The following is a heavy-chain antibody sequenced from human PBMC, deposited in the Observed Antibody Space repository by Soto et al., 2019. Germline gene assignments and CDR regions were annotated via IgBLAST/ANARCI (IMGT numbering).Heavy chain of an antibody. V-gene: IGHV3-23*01. J-gene: IGHJ5*02. Sequence: GSLRLSCAASGFTFSSYAMSWVRQAPGKGLEWVSAISGSGGSTYYADSVKGRFTISRYNSKNTLYLQMNSLRARDTAVYYCGNTQRGGVVVVPAAIAPWFDPWGQGTLVTVSS. CDR2: ISGSGGST. CDR3: GNTQRGGVVVVPAAIAPWFDP. CDR1: GFTFSSYA. D-gene: IGHD2-2*02.